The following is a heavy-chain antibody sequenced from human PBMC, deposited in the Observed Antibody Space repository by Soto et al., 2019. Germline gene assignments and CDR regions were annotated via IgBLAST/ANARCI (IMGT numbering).Heavy chain of an antibody. V-gene: IGHV3-33*01. D-gene: IGHD6-13*01. CDR3: ARDGGIAWLGYYMDV. CDR1: GLTFSSYG. CDR2: IWYDGSNK. J-gene: IGHJ6*03. Sequence: PGGSLRLSCAASGLTFSSYGMHWVRQAPGKGLEWVAVIWYDGSNKYYADSVKGRFTISRDNSKNTLYLQMNSLRAEDTAVYYCARDGGIAWLGYYMDVWGKGTTVTVSS.